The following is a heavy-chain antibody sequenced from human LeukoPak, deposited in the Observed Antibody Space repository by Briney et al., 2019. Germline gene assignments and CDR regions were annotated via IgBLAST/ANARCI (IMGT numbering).Heavy chain of an antibody. D-gene: IGHD3-22*01. CDR2: ISSSGSTI. CDR3: AKESESYDSSGSTFDY. CDR1: GFTFSDYY. V-gene: IGHV3-11*01. J-gene: IGHJ4*02. Sequence: PGGSLRLSCAASGFTFSDYYMSWIRQAPGKGLEWVSYISSSGSTIYYADSVKGRFTISRDNAKNSLYLQMNSLRAEDTAVYYCAKESESYDSSGSTFDYWGQGTLVTVSS.